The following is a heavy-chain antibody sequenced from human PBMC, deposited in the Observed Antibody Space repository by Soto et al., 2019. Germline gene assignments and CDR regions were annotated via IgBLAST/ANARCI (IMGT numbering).Heavy chain of an antibody. CDR3: ARGPGVGATTFDY. Sequence: SETLSLTCAVYGGSFSGYYWTWIRQPPGTGLEWIGEINHSGSTNYNPSLKSRVTISVDTSKNQFSLKLSSVTAADTAVYYCARGPGVGATTFDYWGQGTLVTVSS. V-gene: IGHV4-34*01. CDR1: GGSFSGYY. J-gene: IGHJ4*02. CDR2: INHSGST. D-gene: IGHD1-26*01.